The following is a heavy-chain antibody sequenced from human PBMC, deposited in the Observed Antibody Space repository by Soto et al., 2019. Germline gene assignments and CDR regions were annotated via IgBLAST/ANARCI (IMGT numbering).Heavy chain of an antibody. Sequence: GASVKVSCKASGYTFTGYYMHWVRQAPGQGLEWMGWINPNSGGTNYAQKFQGRVTMTRDTSISTAYMELSRLRSDDTAVYYCARGRRAARPLLASYGMDVWGQGTTVTVAS. J-gene: IGHJ6*02. CDR3: ARGRRAARPLLASYGMDV. CDR2: INPNSGGT. V-gene: IGHV1-2*02. D-gene: IGHD6-6*01. CDR1: GYTFTGYY.